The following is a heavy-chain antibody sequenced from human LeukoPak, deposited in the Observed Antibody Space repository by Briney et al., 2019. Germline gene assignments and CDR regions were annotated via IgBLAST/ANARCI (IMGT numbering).Heavy chain of an antibody. CDR3: ARQDYDILTWYYFDY. Sequence: GASVKVSCKASGGTFSSYAISWVRQAPGQGLEWMGGIIPIFGTANYAQKFQGRVTITTDESTSTAYMELSSLRPEDTAVYYCARQDYDILTWYYFDYWGQGTLVTVSS. CDR2: IIPIFGTA. V-gene: IGHV1-69*05. J-gene: IGHJ4*02. CDR1: GGTFSSYA. D-gene: IGHD3-9*01.